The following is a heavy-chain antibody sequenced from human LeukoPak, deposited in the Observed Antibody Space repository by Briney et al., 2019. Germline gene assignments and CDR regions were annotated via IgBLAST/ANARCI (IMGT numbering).Heavy chain of an antibody. J-gene: IGHJ4*02. D-gene: IGHD6-13*01. V-gene: IGHV1-46*03. CDR2: INPSGGST. CDR1: GYTFTSYY. Sequence: ASVKVSCKASGYTFTSYYMHWVRQAPGQGLEWMGIINPSGGSTTYAQKFQGRVTMTRDTSTSTVYMALSSLTPEDTAVYYCARAGYWAASGYATIWGQGTLVTVSP. CDR3: ARAGYWAASGYATI.